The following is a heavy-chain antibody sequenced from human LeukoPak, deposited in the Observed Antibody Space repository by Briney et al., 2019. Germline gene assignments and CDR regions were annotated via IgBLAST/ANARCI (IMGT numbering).Heavy chain of an antibody. Sequence: SVKVSCKASGGTFSSYAISWVRQAPGQGLEWMGRIIPILGIANYAQKFQGRVTITADKSTSTAYMELSSLRSEDTAVYYCARDTITMIVAEYWGQGTLVTVSP. J-gene: IGHJ4*02. D-gene: IGHD3-22*01. CDR3: ARDTITMIVAEY. CDR1: GGTFSSYA. V-gene: IGHV1-69*04. CDR2: IIPILGIA.